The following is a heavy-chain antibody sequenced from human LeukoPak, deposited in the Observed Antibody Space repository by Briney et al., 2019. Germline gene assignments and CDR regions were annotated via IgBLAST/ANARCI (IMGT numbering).Heavy chain of an antibody. CDR3: PRAYYYGPLGWYFDL. D-gene: IGHD3-10*01. CDR1: GGSISSYY. Sequence: PSETLSLTCTVSGGSISSYYWSWIRQPAGTGLEWIRRIYTSGSTNYNPSLKSRVTMSVDTSKNQFSLKLSSVTAADTAVYYCPRAYYYGPLGWYFDLWGRGTLVTVSS. J-gene: IGHJ2*01. CDR2: IYTSGST. V-gene: IGHV4-4*07.